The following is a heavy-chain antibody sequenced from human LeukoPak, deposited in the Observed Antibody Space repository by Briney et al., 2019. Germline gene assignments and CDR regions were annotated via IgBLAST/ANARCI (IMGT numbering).Heavy chain of an antibody. V-gene: IGHV3-7*04. CDR3: ARDLYCSSTSCYLYYYYGMDV. Sequence: GGSLRLSCAASGFTFSSYWMSWVRQAPGKGLEWVANIKQDGSEKYYVDSVKGRFTISRDNAKNSLYLQMNSLRAEDTAVYYCARDLYCSSTSCYLYYYYGMDVWGQGTTVTVSS. CDR2: IKQDGSEK. CDR1: GFTFSSYW. J-gene: IGHJ6*02. D-gene: IGHD2-2*01.